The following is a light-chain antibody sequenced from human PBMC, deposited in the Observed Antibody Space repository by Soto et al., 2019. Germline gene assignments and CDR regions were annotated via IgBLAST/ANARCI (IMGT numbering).Light chain of an antibody. CDR1: SSNIGKDY. CDR3: ATWDNSLSSGV. Sequence: QSVLTQPPSVSAAPGQTVTISCSGRSSNIGKDYVSWYQQRPGTAPKLLIYDNNNRPSGIPDRFSGSKSGTSATLDITGLQTGDEADYYCATWDNSLSSGVFGGGTKVTVL. J-gene: IGLJ3*02. V-gene: IGLV1-51*01. CDR2: DNN.